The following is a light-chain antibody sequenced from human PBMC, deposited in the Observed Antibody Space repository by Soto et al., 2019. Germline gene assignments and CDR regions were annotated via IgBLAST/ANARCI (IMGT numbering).Light chain of an antibody. Sequence: DIQMTQSPSTLSASVGDRVTITCRASQSISSWLAWYQQKPGKAPKLLIYDASSLESGVPSRFSGSGSGTGFTLTISSLQPDDFATYCCQQYNSYSPPWTFGQGTKVEIK. J-gene: IGKJ1*01. V-gene: IGKV1-5*01. CDR1: QSISSW. CDR2: DAS. CDR3: QQYNSYSPPWT.